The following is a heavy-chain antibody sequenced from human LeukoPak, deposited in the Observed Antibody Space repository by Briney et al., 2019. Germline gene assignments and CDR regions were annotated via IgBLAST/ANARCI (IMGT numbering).Heavy chain of an antibody. CDR2: IDPSDSYT. Sequence: GESLKISCKGSGYSFTSYWISWVRQMPGKGLEWMGRIDPSDSYTNYSPSFQGHVTISADKSISTAYLQWSSLKASDTAMYYCARSFQGYCSGGSCYPSFDPWGQGTLVTVSS. CDR1: GYSFTSYW. V-gene: IGHV5-10-1*01. CDR3: ARSFQGYCSGGSCYPSFDP. J-gene: IGHJ5*02. D-gene: IGHD2-15*01.